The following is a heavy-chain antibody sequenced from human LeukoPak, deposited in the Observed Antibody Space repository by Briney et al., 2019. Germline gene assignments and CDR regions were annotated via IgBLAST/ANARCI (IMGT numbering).Heavy chain of an antibody. J-gene: IGHJ6*03. V-gene: IGHV7-4-1*02. Sequence: ASVKVSCKASGYTFTSYGISWVRQAPGQGLEYMGWIDTNTGNPTYAQAFTGRIVFSLDTSVSTAYLQIRSLKAEDTAVYFCARRSMVQHMDVWGNGTTVIVSS. CDR2: IDTNTGNP. D-gene: IGHD3-10*01. CDR1: GYTFTSYG. CDR3: ARRSMVQHMDV.